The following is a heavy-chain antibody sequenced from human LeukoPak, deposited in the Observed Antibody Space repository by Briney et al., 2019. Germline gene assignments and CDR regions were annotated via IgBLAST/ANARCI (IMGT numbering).Heavy chain of an antibody. CDR2: ISAYNGNT. CDR3: ARDKSLNYYDSSGYYYDY. D-gene: IGHD3-22*01. V-gene: IGHV1-18*01. Sequence: ASVKVSRTASGYTFTIYGISWVRQAPGQGREWMGWISAYNGNTNYAQKLQGRVTMTTDTSTSTAYMELRSLRSDDTAVYYCARDKSLNYYDSSGYYYDYRGQGTLVTVSS. J-gene: IGHJ4*02. CDR1: GYTFTIYG.